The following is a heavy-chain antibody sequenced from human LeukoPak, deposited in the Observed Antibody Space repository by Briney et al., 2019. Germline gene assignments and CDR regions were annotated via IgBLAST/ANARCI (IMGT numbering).Heavy chain of an antibody. J-gene: IGHJ3*02. Sequence: QTGGSLRLSCAASGFTGSSNYMSWVRQAPGKGLEWVSVIYSGGSTYYADSVKGRFTISRDNSENTVYLQMNNLRLEDTALYYCAKDRPDYYETSGPLEGDALDIWGQGTNVIVSS. D-gene: IGHD3-22*01. CDR1: GFTGSSNY. CDR2: IYSGGST. V-gene: IGHV3-53*05. CDR3: AKDRPDYYETSGPLEGDALDI.